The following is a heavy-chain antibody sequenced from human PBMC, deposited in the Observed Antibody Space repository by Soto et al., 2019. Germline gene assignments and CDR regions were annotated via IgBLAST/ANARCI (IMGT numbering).Heavy chain of an antibody. D-gene: IGHD5-12*01. J-gene: IGHJ6*02. CDR3: ARLAMATRRGYYGMDV. CDR1: GYSFTSYW. V-gene: IGHV5-10-1*01. Sequence: EVQLVQSGGEVKKPGESLRMSCKGSGYSFTSYWISWVRQMPGKGLEWMGRIDPSDSYTNYSPSFQGHVTISADKSISTAYLQWSSLKASDTAMYYCARLAMATRRGYYGMDVWGQGTTVTVSS. CDR2: IDPSDSYT.